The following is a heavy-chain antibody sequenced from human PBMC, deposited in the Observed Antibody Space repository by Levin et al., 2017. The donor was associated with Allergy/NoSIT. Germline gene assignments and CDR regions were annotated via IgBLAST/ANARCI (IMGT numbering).Heavy chain of an antibody. V-gene: IGHV3-23*01. J-gene: IGHJ3*01. Sequence: GGSLRLSCDASGFTLSDYAMSWVRQAPGKGLEWVSVITGGGFNTYYGDSVKGRFTVSRDNSKNTLYLEMNSLRAEDTAVYYCAKKQGGTTGFSFDVWGQGTMVTVS. CDR1: GFTLSDYA. CDR3: AKKQGGTTGFSFDV. CDR2: ITGGGFNT. D-gene: IGHD1-14*01.